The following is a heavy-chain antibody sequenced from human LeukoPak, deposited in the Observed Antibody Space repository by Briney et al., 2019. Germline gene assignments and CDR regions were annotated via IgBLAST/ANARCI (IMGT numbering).Heavy chain of an antibody. CDR3: ARVRYGSFYFQH. V-gene: IGHV3-33*01. J-gene: IGHJ1*01. CDR1: GFTFSSYG. Sequence: GGSPRLSCAASGFTFSSYGMHWVRQAPGKGLEWVAVIWYDGSNKYYADSVKGRFTISRDNSKNTLYLQMNSLRAEDTAVYYCARVRYGSFYFQHWGQGTLVTVSS. CDR2: IWYDGSNK. D-gene: IGHD2-15*01.